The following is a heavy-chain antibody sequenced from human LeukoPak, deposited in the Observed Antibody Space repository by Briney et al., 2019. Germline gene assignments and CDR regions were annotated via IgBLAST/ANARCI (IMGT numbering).Heavy chain of an antibody. D-gene: IGHD6-6*01. CDR2: INPNSGGT. Sequence: ASVKVSCKASGYTFTGYYMHWVRQAPGQGLEWMGWINPNSGGTNYAQKFQGRVTMTRDTSISTAYMELSRLRSDDTAVYYCARDWSIAARPYFYWGQGTLVTVSS. CDR1: GYTFTGYY. J-gene: IGHJ4*02. V-gene: IGHV1-2*02. CDR3: ARDWSIAARPYFY.